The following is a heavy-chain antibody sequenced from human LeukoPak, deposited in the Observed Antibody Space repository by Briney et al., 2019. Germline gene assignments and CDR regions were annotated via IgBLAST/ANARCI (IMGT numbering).Heavy chain of an antibody. CDR1: GGSIGSYY. CDR3: ARGKVAVAATDDAFEI. CDR2: IYTSGST. J-gene: IGHJ3*02. Sequence: SETLSLTCTVSGGSIGSYYWSWIRQPAGKGLEWIGRIYTSGSTNYNPSLKSRVTMSVDTSKNQFSLKLSSVTAADTAVYYCARGKVAVAATDDAFEIWGQGTIVTVSS. D-gene: IGHD6-19*01. V-gene: IGHV4-4*07.